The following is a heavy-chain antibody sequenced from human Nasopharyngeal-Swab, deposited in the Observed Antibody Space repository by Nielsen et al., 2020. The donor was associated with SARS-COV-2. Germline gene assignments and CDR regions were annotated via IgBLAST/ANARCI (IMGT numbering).Heavy chain of an antibody. J-gene: IGHJ4*02. Sequence: ASVKVSCKASGYTFTRYYIHWVRQAPGQGLEWMGIINPGGGSARYSQNFQGRVTISRDTSASTAYMELSSLRSEDTAVYYCASSSLPYLLCGRDCYSDYWGQGTLVTASS. V-gene: IGHV1-46*01. CDR2: INPGGGSA. CDR1: GYTFTRYY. CDR3: ASSSLPYLLCGRDCYSDY. D-gene: IGHD2-21*02.